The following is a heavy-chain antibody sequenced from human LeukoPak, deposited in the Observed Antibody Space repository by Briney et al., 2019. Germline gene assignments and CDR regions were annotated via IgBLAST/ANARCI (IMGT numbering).Heavy chain of an antibody. V-gene: IGHV3-23*01. D-gene: IGHD6-6*01. Sequence: PGGSLRLSCAASGFTFSSYAMSWVRQAPGKGLEWVSAISGSGGSTYYADSVRGRFTISRDNSKNTLYLQMNSLRAEDTAVYYCAKRGLAARAYFDYWGQGTLVTVSS. CDR3: AKRGLAARAYFDY. J-gene: IGHJ4*02. CDR1: GFTFSSYA. CDR2: ISGSGGST.